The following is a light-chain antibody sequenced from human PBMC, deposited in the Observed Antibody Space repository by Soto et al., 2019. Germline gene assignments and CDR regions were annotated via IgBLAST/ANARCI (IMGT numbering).Light chain of an antibody. CDR2: GAS. V-gene: IGKV3-20*01. CDR3: HQYDSWT. Sequence: EIVMTQSPATLSLSPGERATLSCRASESVSTNLAWYQQKAGQAPRLLIYGASNRATGIPDRFSGSGSGTDFTLTISRLEPEDFAVYYCHQYDSWTFGQGTKVDIK. CDR1: ESVSTN. J-gene: IGKJ1*01.